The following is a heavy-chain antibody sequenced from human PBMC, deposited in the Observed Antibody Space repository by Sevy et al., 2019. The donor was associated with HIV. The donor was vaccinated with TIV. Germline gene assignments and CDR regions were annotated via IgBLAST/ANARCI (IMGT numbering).Heavy chain of an antibody. D-gene: IGHD5-12*01. V-gene: IGHV3-7*01. CDR1: GFTFSSYW. Sequence: GGSLRLSCAASGFTFSSYWMSWVRQAPGKGLEWVANIKQDGSEKYYVDSVKGRVTISRDNAKNSLYLQMNSLRAEDTAVYYCARDQSRGWLYYGMDVWGQGTTVTVSS. CDR2: IKQDGSEK. J-gene: IGHJ6*02. CDR3: ARDQSRGWLYYGMDV.